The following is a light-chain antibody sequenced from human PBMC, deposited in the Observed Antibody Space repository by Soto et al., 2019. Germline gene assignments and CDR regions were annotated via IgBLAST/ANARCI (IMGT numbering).Light chain of an antibody. CDR3: QQYKIYSRT. CDR1: QVISSW. Sequence: DIQITQSPSSLSSYLLDIVTITCRASQVISSWLAWYQQKPGKAPKLLINAASSLQSGVPSRFSGSGSGTEFTLTISSLQPDDFATYYCQQYKIYSRTFGHGTKVDIK. CDR2: AAS. J-gene: IGKJ1*01. V-gene: IGKV1D-16*01.